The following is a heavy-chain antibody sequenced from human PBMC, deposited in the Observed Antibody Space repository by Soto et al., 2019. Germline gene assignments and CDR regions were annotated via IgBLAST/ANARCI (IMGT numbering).Heavy chain of an antibody. CDR1: GYTFTSYD. CDR3: AREKVGANDY. CDR2: TTPNSGNS. Sequence: QVQLVQSGAEVKKPGASVKVSCKASGYTFTSYDINWVRQATGQGLEWMGWTTPNSGNSGYAHKFQGRVTKTRNTXXXXXXXXXXXXXXXXXAXYYCAREKVGANDYWGQGTLVTVSS. D-gene: IGHD1-26*01. V-gene: IGHV1-8*01. J-gene: IGHJ4*02.